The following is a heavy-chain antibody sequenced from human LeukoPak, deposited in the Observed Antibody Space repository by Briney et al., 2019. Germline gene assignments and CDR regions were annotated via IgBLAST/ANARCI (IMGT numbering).Heavy chain of an antibody. Sequence: GGSLRLSCVTSXFTFDDYAMHWVRQAPGKGLEWVSLISGDGDSTYYADSVKGRFTISRDNSKNSLYLHMNSLRTEDTALYYCAKDNHPDAFDIWGQGTMVTVSS. J-gene: IGHJ3*02. V-gene: IGHV3-43*02. CDR3: AKDNHPDAFDI. CDR2: ISGDGDST. CDR1: XFTFDDYA.